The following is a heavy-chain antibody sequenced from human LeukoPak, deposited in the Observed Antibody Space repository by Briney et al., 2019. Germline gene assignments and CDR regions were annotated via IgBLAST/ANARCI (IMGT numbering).Heavy chain of an antibody. V-gene: IGHV3-23*01. CDR3: AKGGGVIRSAFDY. CDR2: ISGSGGAT. J-gene: IGHJ4*02. D-gene: IGHD3-10*01. Sequence: GGSLRLSCAASGFTFSTYAMNWVRQAPGKGLEWVSGISGSGGATYYADSVKGRFTISRDYSKNTLYVQMNSLRAEDTAVYYCAKGGGVIRSAFDYWGQGTLVTVS. CDR1: GFTFSTYA.